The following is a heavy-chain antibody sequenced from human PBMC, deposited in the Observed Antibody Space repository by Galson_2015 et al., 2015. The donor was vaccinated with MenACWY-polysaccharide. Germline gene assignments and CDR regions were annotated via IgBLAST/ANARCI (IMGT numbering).Heavy chain of an antibody. CDR3: ARDPHCGAGCSIHDAFDV. V-gene: IGHV3-74*01. CDR1: GFTFSSYW. J-gene: IGHJ3*01. D-gene: IGHD2-21*02. Sequence: SLRLSCAASGFTFSSYWKHWVRQAPGEGLVWVSRINTDGSSTSYADSVKGRFTVSRDNAKNTVYLQMNSLRAEDTAVYYCARDPHCGAGCSIHDAFDVWGQGTKVTVSS. CDR2: INTDGSST.